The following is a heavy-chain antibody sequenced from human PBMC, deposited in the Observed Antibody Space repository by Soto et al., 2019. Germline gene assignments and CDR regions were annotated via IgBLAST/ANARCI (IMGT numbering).Heavy chain of an antibody. J-gene: IGHJ6*02. D-gene: IGHD2-2*01. CDR1: GYTFNRYY. V-gene: IGHV1-2*02. CDR3: ARERYQVISDGMDV. Sequence: GASVKVSCKASGYTFNRYYIHWVREAPGQGLEWMGWINPQTGGTSYAQKFQGRVTLSRDTSINTAYLELSRLRFDDAAVYFCARERYQVISDGMDVWGQGTTVTVSS. CDR2: INPQTGGT.